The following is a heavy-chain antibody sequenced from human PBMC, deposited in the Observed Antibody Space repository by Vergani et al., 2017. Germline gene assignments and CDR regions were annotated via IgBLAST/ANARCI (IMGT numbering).Heavy chain of an antibody. CDR1: GDSLSTGRLY. J-gene: IGHJ5*01. D-gene: IGHD1/OR15-1a*01. Sequence: QVQLQESGPGLVKPSQTLSLTCTVSGDSLSTGRLYWSWIRQPAGKGLQWIGRVYSTGSANYNPSLKTRVTISIHTSKDQISLALGSVTVADTALYYCARSRMGTTVFDFWGQGALVTVSS. V-gene: IGHV4-61*02. CDR3: ARSRMGTTVFDF. CDR2: VYSTGSA.